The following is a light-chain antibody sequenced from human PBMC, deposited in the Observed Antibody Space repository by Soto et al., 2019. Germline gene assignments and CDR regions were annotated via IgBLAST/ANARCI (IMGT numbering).Light chain of an antibody. CDR3: QLLT. CDR2: GAS. V-gene: IGKV3-20*01. CDR1: QSISSGF. J-gene: IGKJ4*01. Sequence: EIVLTQSPGTLSLSPGERATLSCRASQSISSGFLAWYQQKPGQAPRLLIHGASSRATGIPDRFSGSGSGTDSPPPISRLELEDFALYYCQLLTSGGGPRWRSN.